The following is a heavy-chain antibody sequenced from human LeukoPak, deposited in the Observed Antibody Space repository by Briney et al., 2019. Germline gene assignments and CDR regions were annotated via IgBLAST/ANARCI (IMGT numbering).Heavy chain of an antibody. J-gene: IGHJ6*02. Sequence: SETLSLTCAVYGGSFSGYYWSWIRQPPGKGLEWIGEINHSGSTNYNPSLKSRVTISVDTSKNQFSLKPSSVTAADTAVYYCARLGGSYSRESSNYSYYYGMDVWGQGTTVTVSS. CDR1: GGSFSGYY. CDR3: ARLGGSYSRESSNYSYYYGMDV. V-gene: IGHV4-34*01. CDR2: INHSGST. D-gene: IGHD1-26*01.